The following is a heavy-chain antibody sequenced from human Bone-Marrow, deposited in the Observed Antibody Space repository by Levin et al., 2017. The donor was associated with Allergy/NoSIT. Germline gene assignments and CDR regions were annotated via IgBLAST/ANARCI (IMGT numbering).Heavy chain of an antibody. CDR1: GESFSAESFSGFY. D-gene: IGHD2/OR15-2a*01. CDR3: ATGPEYQFAY. V-gene: IGHV4-34*01. CDR2: ISQSGST. J-gene: IGHJ4*02. Sequence: SQTLSLTCVALGESFSAESFSGFYWNWIRQSPGKGLEWIGEISQSGSTNYNPSLESRVTISVDTSKNHFSLNLRSVTAADTAVYYCATGPEYQFAYWGQGTLVTVSS.